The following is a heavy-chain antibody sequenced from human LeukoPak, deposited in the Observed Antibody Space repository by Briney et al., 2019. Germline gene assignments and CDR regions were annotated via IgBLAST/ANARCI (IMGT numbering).Heavy chain of an antibody. D-gene: IGHD3-10*01. CDR3: ARIYGSGSYLEY. J-gene: IGHJ4*02. CDR1: GDSTTNNNYW. V-gene: IGHV4-4*02. Sequence: PSETLSLTCAVSGDSTTNNNYWWTWVRQPPGMGLEWIGEILGSGTTHYNPSLKSRVIISVDNSRNQFALKLTSVTAADTAVYYCARIYGSGSYLEYWGQGALVTVSS. CDR2: ILGSGTT.